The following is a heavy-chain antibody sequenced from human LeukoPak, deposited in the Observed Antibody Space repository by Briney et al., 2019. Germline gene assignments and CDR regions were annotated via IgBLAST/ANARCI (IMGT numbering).Heavy chain of an antibody. J-gene: IGHJ4*02. Sequence: SETLSLTCTASGCSITSSSYYWGWIRQPPGKGLEWIGTIYYRGSTYYNPSLKSRVSISVDTSKNQFSLRLSSVTATDTAVYYCARQGDGGRAFDYWGQGILVTVSS. CDR3: ARQGDGGRAFDY. CDR1: GCSITSSSYY. V-gene: IGHV4-39*01. CDR2: IYYRGST. D-gene: IGHD4-23*01.